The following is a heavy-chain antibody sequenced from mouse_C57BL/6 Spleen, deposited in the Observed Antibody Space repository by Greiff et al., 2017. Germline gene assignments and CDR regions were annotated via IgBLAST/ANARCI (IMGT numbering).Heavy chain of an antibody. CDR2: IDPSDSYT. Sequence: VQQQQPGAELVKPGASVKLSCKASGYTFTSYWMQWVKQRPGQGLEWIGEIDPSDSYTNYNQKFKGKATLTVDTSSSTAYMQLSSLTSEDSAVYYCARRGNFDYWGQGTTLTVSS. V-gene: IGHV1-50*01. CDR1: GYTFTSYW. CDR3: ARRGNFDY. J-gene: IGHJ2*01.